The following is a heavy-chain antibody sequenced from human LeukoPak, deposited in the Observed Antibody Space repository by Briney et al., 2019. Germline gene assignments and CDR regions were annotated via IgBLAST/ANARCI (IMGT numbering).Heavy chain of an antibody. J-gene: IGHJ4*02. CDR1: GYSFPTYW. Sequence: GESLKISCKGSGYSFPTYWIGWVRQMPGKGLEWMGIIYPGDSDTRYSPSFQGQVTISVDKSISTAYLQWSSLKASDSAMYYCARQLYSSGDAFDYWGQGTLVTDSS. V-gene: IGHV5-51*01. CDR2: IYPGDSDT. CDR3: ARQLYSSGDAFDY. D-gene: IGHD6-19*01.